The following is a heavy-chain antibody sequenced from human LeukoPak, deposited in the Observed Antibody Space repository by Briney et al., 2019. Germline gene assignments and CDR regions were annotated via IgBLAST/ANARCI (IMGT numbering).Heavy chain of an antibody. CDR3: ARACSGGSCYNYYYMDV. J-gene: IGHJ6*03. D-gene: IGHD2-15*01. CDR1: GYTLTELS. V-gene: IGHV1-24*01. Sequence: ASVKVSCKVSGYTLTELSMHWVRQAPGKGLEWMGGFDPEDGETIYAQKFQGRVTMTEDTSTDTAYMELSSLRSDDTAVYYCARACSGGSCYNYYYMDVWGKGTTVTVSS. CDR2: FDPEDGET.